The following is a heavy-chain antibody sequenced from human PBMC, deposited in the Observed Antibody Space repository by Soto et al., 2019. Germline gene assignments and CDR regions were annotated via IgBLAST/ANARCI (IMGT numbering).Heavy chain of an antibody. D-gene: IGHD7-27*01. V-gene: IGHV1-46*01. J-gene: IGHJ6*02. CDR2: INPSGGST. CDR3: ARHLRPGAPNHYYYGMDV. Sequence: XSVKVSCSASGYTFTGYYMDWVRQAPGQGLEWMGIINPSGGSTSYAQKFQGRVTMTRDTSTSTVYMELSSLRSEDTAVYYCARHLRPGAPNHYYYGMDVWGQGTTVTVSS. CDR1: GYTFTGYY.